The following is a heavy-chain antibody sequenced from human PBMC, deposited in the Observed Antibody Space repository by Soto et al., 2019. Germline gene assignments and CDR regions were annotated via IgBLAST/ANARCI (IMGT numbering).Heavy chain of an antibody. CDR2: ISISGGTT. Sequence: GKGLEWVSSISISGGTTYYADSVKGRFTISRDNSKNTLFLQMNSLRAEDTAVYHCAKGRTGNTKNLFDYWGQGTLVTVSS. V-gene: IGHV3-23*01. D-gene: IGHD1-1*01. J-gene: IGHJ4*02. CDR3: AKGRTGNTKNLFDY.